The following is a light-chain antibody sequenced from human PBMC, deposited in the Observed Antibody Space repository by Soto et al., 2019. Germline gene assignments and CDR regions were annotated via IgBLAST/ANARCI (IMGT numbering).Light chain of an antibody. CDR1: QSVSSSY. Sequence: EIVLTQSPGTLSLSPGERATLSCRASQSVSSSYLAWYQQKPGQAPRLLIYGVSSRATGIPDRFSGSGSGTDFTLPISRLEPEDFAVHYCHQYDSSPLTFGGGTKVEIK. CDR2: GVS. V-gene: IGKV3-20*01. CDR3: HQYDSSPLT. J-gene: IGKJ4*01.